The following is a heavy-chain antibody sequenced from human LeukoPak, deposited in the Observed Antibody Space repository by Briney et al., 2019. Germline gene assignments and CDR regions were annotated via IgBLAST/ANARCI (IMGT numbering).Heavy chain of an antibody. J-gene: IGHJ4*02. Sequence: GGALRLSCAASGFTFSSYWMAWLRQAPGKGLEGVANMKHDGSEKYYAGSVEGRFTIPRDNAKNSLYLQMHSLRAEDTALYYCARDNRGLFDYWGQGTLLPVSS. V-gene: IGHV3-7*03. CDR1: GFTFSSYW. CDR2: MKHDGSEK. D-gene: IGHD2-15*01. CDR3: ARDNRGLFDY.